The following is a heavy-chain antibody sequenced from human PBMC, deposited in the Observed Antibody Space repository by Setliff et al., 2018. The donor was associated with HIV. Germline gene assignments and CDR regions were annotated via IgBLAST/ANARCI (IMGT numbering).Heavy chain of an antibody. CDR2: TSGSSNHT. CDR3: VRDKALGAFSPFDL. J-gene: IGHJ5*02. V-gene: IGHV3-21*01. CDR1: GFTFSNYT. D-gene: IGHD1-26*01. Sequence: GGSLRLSCAASGFTFSNYTMNWVRQAPGKGLEWVASTSGSSNHTYYGDSLKGRFAISRDNAKKSLFLQMNGLKIEDTAVYYCVRDKALGAFSPFDLWGQGTRVTVSS.